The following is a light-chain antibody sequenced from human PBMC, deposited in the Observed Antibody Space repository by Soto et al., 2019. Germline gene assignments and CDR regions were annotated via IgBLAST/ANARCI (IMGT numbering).Light chain of an antibody. CDR2: DAS. CDR1: HDVSRN. J-gene: IGKJ4*01. V-gene: IGKV1-33*01. Sequence: DIQMTQSPSSLSASVGDRVTIACQSSHDVSRNLNWFQQKPGEAPKLLIYDASNLERGVPSRFSASRSGTDFTFTISSLQPEDVATYYCQQYNSMLSFGGGTEIELK. CDR3: QQYNSMLS.